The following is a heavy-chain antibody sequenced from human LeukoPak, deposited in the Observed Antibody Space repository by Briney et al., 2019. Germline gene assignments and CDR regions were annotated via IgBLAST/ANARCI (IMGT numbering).Heavy chain of an antibody. Sequence: GGSLRLSCAASGFTFSSYAMHWVRQAPGKGLEWVSVIYSGGSTYYADSVKGRFTISRDNSKNTLYLQMNSLRAEDTAVYYCARGSRYYGSGSLYYYYYMDVWGKGTTVTISS. J-gene: IGHJ6*03. CDR2: IYSGGST. CDR1: GFTFSSYA. D-gene: IGHD3-10*01. CDR3: ARGSRYYGSGSLYYYYYMDV. V-gene: IGHV3-53*01.